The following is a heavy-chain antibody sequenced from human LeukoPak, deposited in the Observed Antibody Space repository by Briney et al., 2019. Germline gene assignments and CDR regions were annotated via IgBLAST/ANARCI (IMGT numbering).Heavy chain of an antibody. CDR2: INPNSGDT. D-gene: IGHD6-19*01. CDR1: GYTFTGYY. CDR3: ARGVPPSYSSAWYVNY. V-gene: IGHV1-2*02. Sequence: VASVRVSCKASGYTFTGYYMRWVRQAPGQGLEWMGWINPNSGDTNYAQKFQGRVTMTRDTSISTAYMELSRLGSDDTAVYYCARGVPPSYSSAWYVNYWGQGALVTVSS. J-gene: IGHJ4*02.